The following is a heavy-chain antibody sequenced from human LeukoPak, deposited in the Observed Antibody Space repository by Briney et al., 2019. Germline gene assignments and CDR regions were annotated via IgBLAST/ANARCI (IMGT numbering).Heavy chain of an antibody. CDR3: ARDLLTFGEYYMDV. D-gene: IGHD3-9*01. Sequence: GGSLRLSCAASGFTFSSYWMSWVRQAPGKGLEWVANIKQDGSEKYYVDSVKGRFTISRDNAKNSLYLQMNSLRAEDTALYYCARDLLTFGEYYMDVWGKGTTVTVSS. CDR2: IKQDGSEK. V-gene: IGHV3-7*03. J-gene: IGHJ6*03. CDR1: GFTFSSYW.